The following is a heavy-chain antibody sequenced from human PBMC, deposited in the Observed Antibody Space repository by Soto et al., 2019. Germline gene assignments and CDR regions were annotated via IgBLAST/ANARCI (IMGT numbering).Heavy chain of an antibody. CDR2: MNPNSGNT. Sequence: ASVKVSCKASGGTFSSYSISWVRQAPGQGLEWMGWMNPNSGNTGYAQKFQGRVTMTRNTSISAAYMELSSLRSEDTAVYYCARGQRQQLDNWFDPWGQGTLVTVSS. CDR3: ARGQRQQLDNWFDP. J-gene: IGHJ5*02. V-gene: IGHV1-8*02. CDR1: GGTFSSYS. D-gene: IGHD5-18*01.